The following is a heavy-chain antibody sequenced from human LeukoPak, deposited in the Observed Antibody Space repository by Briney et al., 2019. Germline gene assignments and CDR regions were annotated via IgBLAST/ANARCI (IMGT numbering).Heavy chain of an antibody. J-gene: IGHJ4*02. V-gene: IGHV4-61*02. CDR2: IYTSGST. CDR1: GGSISSGNFY. Sequence: SETLSLTCTVSGGSISSGNFYWSWIRLPAGKGLEWIGRIYTSGSTNYNSSLKSRVTISVDTSKNQFSLKISSVTAADTAVFYCARAVVMVRGVIDYWGQGTLVTVSS. D-gene: IGHD3-10*01. CDR3: ARAVVMVRGVIDY.